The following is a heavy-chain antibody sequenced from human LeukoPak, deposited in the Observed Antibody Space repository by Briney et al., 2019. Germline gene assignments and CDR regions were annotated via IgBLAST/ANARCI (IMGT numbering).Heavy chain of an antibody. CDR1: GYTFTGYY. D-gene: IGHD2-2*01. J-gene: IGHJ5*02. CDR3: ARDLKDRRYCSSTSCYSNWFDP. V-gene: IGHV1-2*02. CDR2: INPNSGGT. Sequence: ASVKVSCKASGYTFTGYYMHWVRQAPGQGLEWMGWINPNSGGTNYAQKFQGRVTMTRDTSISTAYMELSRLRSDDTAVYYCARDLKDRRYCSSTSCYSNWFDPWGQGTLVTVSS.